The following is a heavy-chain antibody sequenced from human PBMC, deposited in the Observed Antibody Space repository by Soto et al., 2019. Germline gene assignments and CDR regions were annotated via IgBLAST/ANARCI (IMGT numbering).Heavy chain of an antibody. CDR1: GGCFGGWY. Sequence: PSETRSLTYAVYGGCFGGWYWSWLRQLPGKGLEWIGEINHSGSTNYNHSLKSRVTISVDTSKNQFSLKLSSVTAAATAVHYCARARYYHSSSFDSWGQGTLVTVSS. CDR2: INHSGST. V-gene: IGHV4-34*01. CDR3: ARARYYHSSSFDS. J-gene: IGHJ4*02. D-gene: IGHD3-22*01.